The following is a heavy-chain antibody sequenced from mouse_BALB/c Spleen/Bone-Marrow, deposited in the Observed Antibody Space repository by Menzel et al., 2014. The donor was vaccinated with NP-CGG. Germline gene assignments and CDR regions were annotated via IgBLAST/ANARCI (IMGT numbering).Heavy chain of an antibody. J-gene: IGHJ4*01. D-gene: IGHD2-2*01. Sequence: VMLVESGPGLVAPSQSLSITCTVSGFSLTGYAVNWVRQPPGKGLEWLGMIXGDGSTDYNSALKSRLSISKDNSKSQVFLKMNSLQTDDTARYYCARDGYDYAMDYWGQGTSVTVSS. CDR1: GFSLTGYA. CDR3: ARDGYDYAMDY. CDR2: IXGDGST. V-gene: IGHV2-6-7*01.